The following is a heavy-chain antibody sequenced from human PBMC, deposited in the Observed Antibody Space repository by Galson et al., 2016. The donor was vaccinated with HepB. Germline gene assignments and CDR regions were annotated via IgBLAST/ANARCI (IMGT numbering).Heavy chain of an antibody. CDR2: ISSSSTYI. J-gene: IGHJ3*02. Sequence: SLRLSCAASGFTFSSYNMNWVRQAPGKGLEWVSSISSSSTYIYYADSVKGRFTISRDNAKNSLYLQMNSLRAEDTAVYYCARSLVRRQAAMMENDAFDIWGQGTMVTVS. D-gene: IGHD2-2*01. CDR1: GFTFSSYN. CDR3: ARSLVRRQAAMMENDAFDI. V-gene: IGHV3-21*01.